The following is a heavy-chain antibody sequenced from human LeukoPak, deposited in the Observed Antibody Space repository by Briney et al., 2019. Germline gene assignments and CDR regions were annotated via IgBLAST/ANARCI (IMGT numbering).Heavy chain of an antibody. D-gene: IGHD3-22*01. V-gene: IGHV4-39*07. CDR3: ASPYYYDSSGYYT. CDR2: INHSGST. Sequence: SETLSLTCTVSSGSISNSSYYWGWIRQPPGKGLEWIGEINHSGSTNYNPSLKSRVTISVDTSKNQFSLKLSSVTAADTAVYYCASPYYYDSSGYYTWGQGTLVTVSS. CDR1: SGSISNSSYY. J-gene: IGHJ5*02.